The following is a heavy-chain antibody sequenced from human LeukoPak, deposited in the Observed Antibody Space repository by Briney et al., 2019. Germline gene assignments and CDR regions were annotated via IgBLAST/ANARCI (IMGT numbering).Heavy chain of an antibody. CDR2: IYYSGST. D-gene: IGHD1-26*01. CDR3: ARHGASGSYLYYFDY. J-gene: IGHJ4*02. CDR1: GGSISSYY. V-gene: IGHV4-59*08. Sequence: SETLSLTCTVSGGSISSYYWSWIRQTPGKGLEWIGYIYYSGSTNYNPSLKSRVTISVDTSKNQFSLKLSSVTAADTAVYFRARHGASGSYLYYFDYWGQGTLVTVSS.